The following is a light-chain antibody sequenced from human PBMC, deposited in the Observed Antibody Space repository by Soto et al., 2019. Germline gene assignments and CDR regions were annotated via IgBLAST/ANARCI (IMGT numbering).Light chain of an antibody. CDR2: SNN. V-gene: IGLV1-44*01. Sequence: QLVLTQPPSASGTPGQRVTISCSGSSSNVGSNSVSWYQQLPGTAPKLLIYSNNQRPSGVPDRFSGSKSGTSASLAISGLQSEDEADYYCAAWDDSLNGWVFGGGTKVTVL. CDR3: AAWDDSLNGWV. CDR1: SSNVGSNS. J-gene: IGLJ3*02.